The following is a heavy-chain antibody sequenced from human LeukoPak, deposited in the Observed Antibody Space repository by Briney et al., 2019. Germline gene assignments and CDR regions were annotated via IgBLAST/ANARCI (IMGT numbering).Heavy chain of an antibody. D-gene: IGHD3-9*01. J-gene: IGHJ6*02. V-gene: IGHV4-34*01. CDR1: GGSFSGYY. CDR3: ARDYPQYYDILTGLYYYYYGMDV. CDR2: INHSGST. Sequence: SETLSLTCAVYGGSFSGYYWSWIRQPPGKGLEWIGEINHSGSTNYNPSLKSRVTISVDTSKNQFSLKLSSVTAADTAVYYCARDYPQYYDILTGLYYYYYGMDVRGQGTTVTVSS.